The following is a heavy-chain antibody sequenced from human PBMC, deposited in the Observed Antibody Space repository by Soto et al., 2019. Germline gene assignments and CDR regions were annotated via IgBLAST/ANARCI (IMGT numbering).Heavy chain of an antibody. CDR1: GFTVSSNY. Sequence: VQLVESGGGLIQPGGSLRLSCAASGFTVSSNYMSWVRQAPGKGLEWVSVIYSGGSTYYADSVKGRFTISRDNSKNTLYLQMNSLRAEDTAVYYCARTDSGYDFGTYNYWGQGTLVTVSS. V-gene: IGHV3-53*01. CDR3: ARTDSGYDFGTYNY. D-gene: IGHD5-12*01. J-gene: IGHJ4*02. CDR2: IYSGGST.